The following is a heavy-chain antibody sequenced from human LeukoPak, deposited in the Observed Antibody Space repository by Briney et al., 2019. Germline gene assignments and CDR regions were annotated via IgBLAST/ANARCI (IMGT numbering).Heavy chain of an antibody. CDR2: INHSGST. D-gene: IGHD6-13*01. J-gene: IGHJ6*03. CDR3: ARAFSRRYSSSWYVHLPYYYYMDV. CDR1: GGSFSGYY. V-gene: IGHV4-34*01. Sequence: PSETLSLTCAVYGGSFSGYYWSWIRQPPGKGLEWIGEINHSGSTNYNPSLKSRVTISVDTSKNQFSLKLSSVTAADTAVYYCARAFSRRYSSSWYVHLPYYYYMDVWGKGTTVTVSS.